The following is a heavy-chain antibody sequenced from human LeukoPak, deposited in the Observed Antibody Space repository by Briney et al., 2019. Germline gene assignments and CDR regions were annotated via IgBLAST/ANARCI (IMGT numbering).Heavy chain of an antibody. D-gene: IGHD6-13*01. CDR3: ARDAAAGTPPYRALDV. J-gene: IGHJ6*04. Sequence: GASVKVSCKASGYTFTGYYMHWVRQAPGQGLEWMGWMNPNSGGTNYAQKFQGRVTMTRDTSISTAYMELNRLRSDDTAVYYCARDAAAGTPPYRALDVWGKGTTVTVSS. CDR1: GYTFTGYY. V-gene: IGHV1-2*02. CDR2: MNPNSGGT.